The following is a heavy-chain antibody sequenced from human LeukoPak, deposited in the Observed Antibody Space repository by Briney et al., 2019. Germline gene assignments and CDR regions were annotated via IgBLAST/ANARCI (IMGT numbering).Heavy chain of an antibody. D-gene: IGHD1-26*01. CDR3: AKDGASIVGATSAFDY. CDR2: ISWNSGSI. CDR1: GFTFDGYA. Sequence: PGGSLRLSCAASGFTFDGYAMHWVRQAPGKGLEWVSGISWNSGSIGYADSVKGRFTISRDNAKNSLYLQMNSLRAEDTALYYCAKDGASIVGATSAFDYWGQGTLVTVSS. J-gene: IGHJ4*02. V-gene: IGHV3-9*01.